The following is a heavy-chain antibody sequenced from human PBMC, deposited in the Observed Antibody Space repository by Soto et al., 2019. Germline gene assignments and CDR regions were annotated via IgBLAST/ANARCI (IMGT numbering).Heavy chain of an antibody. J-gene: IGHJ6*03. CDR2: IYYSGST. CDR3: ARSPRTYSSSSSGYYYMDV. Sequence: SETLSLTCTVSGGSISSYYWSWIRQPPGKGLEWIGYIYYSGSTNYNPSLKSRVTISVDTSKNQFSLKLSSVTAADTAVYYCARSPRTYSSSSSGYYYMDVWGKGTTVTVSS. CDR1: GGSISSYY. D-gene: IGHD6-6*01. V-gene: IGHV4-59*01.